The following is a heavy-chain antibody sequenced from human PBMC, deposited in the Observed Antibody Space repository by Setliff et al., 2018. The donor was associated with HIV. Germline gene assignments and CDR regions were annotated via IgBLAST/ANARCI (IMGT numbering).Heavy chain of an antibody. CDR3: ARESDPSHRMPPSYHYYYMDV. D-gene: IGHD2-2*01. J-gene: IGHJ6*03. CDR1: GYSFTNYW. V-gene: IGHV5-51*01. Sequence: GESLKISCKGSGYSFTNYWIAWVRQVSGKGLELMGIIFPADSDTRYSPSFQGQVTISADKSISTAYLQWSSLKASDSAVYSCARESDPSHRMPPSYHYYYMDVWGKGTTVTVSS. CDR2: IFPADSDT.